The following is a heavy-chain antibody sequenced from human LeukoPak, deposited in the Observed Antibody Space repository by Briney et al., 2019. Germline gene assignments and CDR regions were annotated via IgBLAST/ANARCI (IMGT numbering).Heavy chain of an antibody. Sequence: SSETLSLTCTVSGYSISSGYYWVWIRQPPGKGLEWIGSMYYGGSTYYNPSLESRVTMSIDTSKNQFSLKLSSVTAADTAVYYCARLGWQWLVYAFDIWSQGTMVTVSS. CDR2: MYYGGST. CDR1: GYSISSGYY. J-gene: IGHJ3*02. V-gene: IGHV4-38-2*02. D-gene: IGHD6-19*01. CDR3: ARLGWQWLVYAFDI.